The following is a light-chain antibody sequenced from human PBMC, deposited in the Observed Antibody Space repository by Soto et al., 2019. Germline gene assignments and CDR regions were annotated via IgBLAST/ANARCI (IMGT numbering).Light chain of an antibody. CDR3: SSLSNSDTPYF. V-gene: IGLV2-14*03. CDR2: DVS. CDR1: SRDIGGYDF. J-gene: IGLJ1*01. Sequence: QSALAQPASVSGSPGQSITISCAGTSRDIGGYDFVSWYQQHPGEAPKLMIFDVSDRPSGVSDRFSGSKSGDTASLTISGLQAEDEADYYCSSLSNSDTPYFFGTGTKVTVL.